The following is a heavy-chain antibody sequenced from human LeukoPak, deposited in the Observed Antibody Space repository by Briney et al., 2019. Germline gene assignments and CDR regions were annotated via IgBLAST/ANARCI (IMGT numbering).Heavy chain of an antibody. J-gene: IGHJ4*02. CDR2: IWYDGSNK. Sequence: GGSLRLSCAAAGFTFSSYGMHWVRQDPGKGLEWVAVIWYDGSNKYYADSVKGRFTISRDNSKNTLCLQMNSLRAEDTAVYYCARGGRGGYYFDYWGQGALVTVSS. D-gene: IGHD3-16*01. V-gene: IGHV3-33*01. CDR1: GFTFSSYG. CDR3: ARGGRGGYYFDY.